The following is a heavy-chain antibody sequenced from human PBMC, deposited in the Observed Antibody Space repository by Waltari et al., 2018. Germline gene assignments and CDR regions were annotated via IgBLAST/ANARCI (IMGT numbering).Heavy chain of an antibody. V-gene: IGHV1-2*04. CDR3: ARVSGSTPWRYGLAV. D-gene: IGHD1-7*01. CDR1: GYTFIHHY. J-gene: IGHJ6*02. Sequence: QVQLVQSGAEVKKPGASVKVYCQAFGYTFIHHYIPYVRQAPGQGLAWMGWINPRTGETYFAQKFQGSVTMTRDTSLGTVYLELSSLTSDDTGIYYCARVSGSTPWRYGLAVWGPGTTVTV. CDR2: INPRTGET.